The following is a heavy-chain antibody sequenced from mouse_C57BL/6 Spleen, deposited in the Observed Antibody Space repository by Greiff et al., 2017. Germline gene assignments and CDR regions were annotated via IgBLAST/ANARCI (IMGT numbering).Heavy chain of an antibody. Sequence: QVQLQQSGAELVKPGASVKFSCKASGYAFSSYWMNWVKQRPGKGLEWIGQIYPGDGDTNYNGKFKGKATLTADTSSSTAYMQLSSLTSEDSAVYFCARSGYYGGAWFAYWGQGTLVTVSA. CDR1: GYAFSSYW. J-gene: IGHJ3*01. CDR2: IYPGDGDT. D-gene: IGHD1-2*01. V-gene: IGHV1-80*01. CDR3: ARSGYYGGAWFAY.